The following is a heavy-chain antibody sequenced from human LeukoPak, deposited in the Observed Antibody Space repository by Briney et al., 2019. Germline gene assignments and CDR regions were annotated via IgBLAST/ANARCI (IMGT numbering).Heavy chain of an antibody. CDR2: ISSSGSTI. D-gene: IGHD2-2*01. CDR3: ARVVITGYCSSTSCYPNWFDP. CDR1: GFTVSSNY. Sequence: GGSLRLSCAASGFTVSSNYMSWVRQAPGKGLEWVSYISSSGSTIYYADSVKGRFTISRDNFKNTLYLQMNSLRAEDTAVYYCARVVITGYCSSTSCYPNWFDPWGQGTLVTVSS. J-gene: IGHJ5*02. V-gene: IGHV3-48*01.